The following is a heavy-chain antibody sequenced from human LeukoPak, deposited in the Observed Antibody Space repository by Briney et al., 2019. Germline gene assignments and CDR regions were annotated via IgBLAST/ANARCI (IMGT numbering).Heavy chain of an antibody. D-gene: IGHD6-19*01. CDR2: ISWDGVST. Sequence: PGGSLRLSCASSGFTFDDYTMHWVRQAPGKGLDWVSLISWDGVSTHYADSVKGRFTISRGNNKNSLYLQMNGLRTEDTALYYCTKGRSGWYVLDYWGQGTLVTVSS. V-gene: IGHV3-43*01. CDR3: TKGRSGWYVLDY. J-gene: IGHJ4*02. CDR1: GFTFDDYT.